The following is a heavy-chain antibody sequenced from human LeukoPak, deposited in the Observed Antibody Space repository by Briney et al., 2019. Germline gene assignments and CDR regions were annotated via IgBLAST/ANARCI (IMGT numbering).Heavy chain of an antibody. V-gene: IGHV4-59*01. CDR3: ARNRWLDF. CDR1: GASISDYY. J-gene: IGHJ4*02. CDR2: IYYTGST. Sequence: SEPLSLTCTVSGASISDYYWSWIRQPPGRGLEWIGYIYYTGSTNYNPSLRSRVTMSVDTSKNQFSLKLTSVTAADTAVYYCARNRWLDFWGQGTLVTVSS. D-gene: IGHD5-24*01.